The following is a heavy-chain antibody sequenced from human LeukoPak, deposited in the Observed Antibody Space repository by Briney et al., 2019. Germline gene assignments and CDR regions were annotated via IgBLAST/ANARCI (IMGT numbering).Heavy chain of an antibody. J-gene: IGHJ3*02. CDR3: AKLTMIVVVITDAFDI. CDR1: GFTFSSYG. Sequence: SGGSLRLSCAVSGFTFSSYGMRWVRQAPGKGVEGVSAISGNGGSTYYEDSVKGRFTISRDNSKNTVYLKMNSLRAGDTAVYYCAKLTMIVVVITDAFDIWGQGTMVTVSS. D-gene: IGHD3-22*01. CDR2: ISGNGGST. V-gene: IGHV3-23*01.